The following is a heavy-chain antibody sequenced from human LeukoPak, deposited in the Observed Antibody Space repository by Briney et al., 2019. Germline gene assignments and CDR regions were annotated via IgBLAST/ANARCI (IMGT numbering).Heavy chain of an antibody. Sequence: SGTLSLTCAVSGGSISSSNWWSWVRPPPGKGLEWIGEIYHSGSTNYNPSLKSRVTISVDKSKNQFSLKLSSVTAEDTAVYYCAKDPGLRYFDWLSPDYWGQGTLVTVSS. J-gene: IGHJ4*02. CDR3: AKDPGLRYFDWLSPDY. CDR2: IYHSGST. V-gene: IGHV4-4*02. CDR1: GGSISSSNW. D-gene: IGHD3-9*01.